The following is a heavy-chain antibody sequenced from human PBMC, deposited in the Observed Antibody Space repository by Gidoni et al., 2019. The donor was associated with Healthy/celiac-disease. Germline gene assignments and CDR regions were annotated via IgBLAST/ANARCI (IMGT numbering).Heavy chain of an antibody. V-gene: IGHV4-39*01. CDR2: IYYSGST. CDR1: GGSISSSSYY. J-gene: IGHJ5*02. CDR3: ARHSDWFDP. Sequence: QLQLQESGPGLVKPSETLSLTCTGPGGSISSSSYYGGWIRQPPGKGLEWIGSIYYSGSTYFNPSLKSRVTISVDTSKNQFSLKLSSVTAADTAVYYCARHSDWFDPWGQGTLVTVSS. D-gene: IGHD3-10*01.